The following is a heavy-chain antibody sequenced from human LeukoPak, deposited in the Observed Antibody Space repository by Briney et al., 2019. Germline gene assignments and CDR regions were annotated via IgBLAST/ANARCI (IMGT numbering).Heavy chain of an antibody. D-gene: IGHD4-17*01. CDR3: ARGRYYFDY. CDR1: GGSISSSSYY. V-gene: IGHV4-39*07. Sequence: SETLSLTCTVSGGSISSSSYYWGWIRQPPGKGLEWIGSIYYSGSTYYNPSLKSRVTISVDTSKNQFSLKLSSVTAADTAVYYRARGRYYFDYWGQGTLVTVSS. J-gene: IGHJ4*02. CDR2: IYYSGST.